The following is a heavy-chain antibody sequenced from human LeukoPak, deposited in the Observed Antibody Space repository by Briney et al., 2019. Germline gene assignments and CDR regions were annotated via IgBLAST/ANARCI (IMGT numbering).Heavy chain of an antibody. D-gene: IGHD6-19*01. CDR3: ERGGHGGWYRNWFDP. CDR2: INHSGST. Sequence: PSETLSLTCAVYGGSFSGYYWSWIRRPPGKGLEWIGEINHSGSTNYNPSLKSRVTISVDTSKNQFSLKLSSVTAADTAVYYCERGGHGGWYRNWFDPWGQGTLVTVSS. V-gene: IGHV4-34*01. J-gene: IGHJ5*02. CDR1: GGSFSGYY.